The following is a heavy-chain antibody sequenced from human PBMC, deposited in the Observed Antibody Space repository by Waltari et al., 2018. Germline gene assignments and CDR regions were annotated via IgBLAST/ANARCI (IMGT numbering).Heavy chain of an antibody. D-gene: IGHD1-26*01. CDR1: GYTFTSYD. V-gene: IGHV1-8*03. CDR3: ARGKWEPHLYYFDY. Sequence: QVQLVQSGAEVKKPGASVKVSCKASGYTFTSYDINWVRQATGQGLEWMGWRNPNNGNTGYAQKVQGRVTITRNTSISTAYMELSSLRSEDTAVYYCARGKWEPHLYYFDYWGQGTLVTVSS. J-gene: IGHJ4*02. CDR2: RNPNNGNT.